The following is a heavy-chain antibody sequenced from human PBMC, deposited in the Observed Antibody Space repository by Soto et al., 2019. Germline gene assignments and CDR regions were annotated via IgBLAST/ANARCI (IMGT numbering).Heavy chain of an antibody. Sequence: ASVKVSCKASGYTFTGYYMHWVRQAPGQGLEWMGWINPNSGGTNYAQKFQGWVTMTRDTSISTAYMELSRLRSDDTAVYYCARAYYDFWSGYSEVNWFDPWGQGTLVTVSS. CDR3: ARAYYDFWSGYSEVNWFDP. CDR2: INPNSGGT. V-gene: IGHV1-2*04. D-gene: IGHD3-3*01. CDR1: GYTFTGYY. J-gene: IGHJ5*02.